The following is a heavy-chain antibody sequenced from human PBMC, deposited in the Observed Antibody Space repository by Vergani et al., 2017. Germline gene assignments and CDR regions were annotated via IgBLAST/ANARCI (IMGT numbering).Heavy chain of an antibody. CDR3: ARAPYKFSQLAFDS. CDR1: GFTFSSNA. Sequence: QVQLVESGGGVVQPGRSLRLACAASGFTFSSNAMHWVRQAPGKGLAWVAVISYDRTNKYYAASVKVRFTLSKDNSKNTLYLQMSSLRVEDTAVYYCARAPYKFSQLAFDSWGQGTLVTVSS. D-gene: IGHD2-2*01. J-gene: IGHJ4*02. CDR2: ISYDRTNK. V-gene: IGHV3-30*04.